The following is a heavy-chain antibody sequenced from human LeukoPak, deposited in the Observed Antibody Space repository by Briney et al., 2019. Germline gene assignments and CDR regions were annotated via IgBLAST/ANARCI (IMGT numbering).Heavy chain of an antibody. J-gene: IGHJ5*02. CDR1: GFTFSTYA. Sequence: SGGSLRLSCAASGFTFSTYAMSWVRQAAGKGLVWVSRINTDGSRITYADSVKGRFTISRDNAMNTVYLQMNSLRAEDTAVYYCARVLSGSWDWFDPWGQGTLVTVSS. CDR3: ARVLSGSWDWFDP. D-gene: IGHD3-22*01. V-gene: IGHV3-74*01. CDR2: INTDGSRI.